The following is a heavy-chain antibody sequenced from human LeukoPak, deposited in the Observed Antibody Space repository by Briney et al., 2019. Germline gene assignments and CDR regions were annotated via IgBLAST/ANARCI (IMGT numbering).Heavy chain of an antibody. CDR1: GFTFSSYA. V-gene: IGHV3-23*01. CDR3: ARAVSSSWYFGWFDP. J-gene: IGHJ5*02. Sequence: GGSLRLSCAASGFTFSSYAMSWVRQAPGKGLEWVSAISGSGGSTYYADSVKGRFTISRDNAKNSLYLQMNSLRAEDTAVYYCARAVSSSWYFGWFDPWGQGTLVTVSS. D-gene: IGHD6-13*01. CDR2: ISGSGGST.